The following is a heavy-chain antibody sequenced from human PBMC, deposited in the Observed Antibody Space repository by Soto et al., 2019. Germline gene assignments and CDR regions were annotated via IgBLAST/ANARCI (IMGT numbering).Heavy chain of an antibody. CDR3: ARDGKPPQTSKYSSSSYYMDV. J-gene: IGHJ6*03. V-gene: IGHV3-21*01. D-gene: IGHD6-13*01. CDR1: GFTFSSYS. CDR2: ISSSSSYI. Sequence: GGSLRLSCAASGFTFSSYSMNWVRQAPGKGLEWVSSISSSSSYIYYADSVKGRFTISRDNAKNSLYLQMNSLRAEDTAVYYCARDGKPPQTSKYSSSSYYMDVWGKGTTVTVSS.